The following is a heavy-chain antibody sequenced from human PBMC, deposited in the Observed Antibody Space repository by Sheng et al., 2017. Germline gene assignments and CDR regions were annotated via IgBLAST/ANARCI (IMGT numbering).Heavy chain of an antibody. D-gene: IGHD3-22*01. V-gene: IGHV3-64*07. CDR3: ARPYYYDSSGYSYYFDY. CDR2: ISSNGGST. Sequence: EVQLVESGGGLVQPGGSLRLSCAASGFTFSSYAMHWVRQAPGKGLEYVSAISSNGGSTYYADSVKGRFTISRDNSKNTLYLQMGSLRAEDMAVYYCARPYYYDSSGYSYYFDYWGQGTLVTVSS. CDR1: GFTFSSYA. J-gene: IGHJ4*02.